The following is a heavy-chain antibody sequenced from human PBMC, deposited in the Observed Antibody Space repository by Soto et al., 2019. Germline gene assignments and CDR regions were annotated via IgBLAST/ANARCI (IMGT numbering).Heavy chain of an antibody. J-gene: IGHJ6*02. D-gene: IGHD3-10*01. Sequence: GGSLRLSCAASGFTVSTHDISWVRQAPGKGLEWVSHIYSGGSIYYADSVKGRFAISRDNSRNTVYLQMNTLRAEDTAVYYCARDRVFYGMDVWGQGTTVTVSS. V-gene: IGHV3-53*01. CDR3: ARDRVFYGMDV. CDR2: IYSGGSI. CDR1: GFTVSTHD.